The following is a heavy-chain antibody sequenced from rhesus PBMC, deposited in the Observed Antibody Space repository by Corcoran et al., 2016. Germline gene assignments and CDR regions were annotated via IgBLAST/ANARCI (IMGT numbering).Heavy chain of an antibody. V-gene: IGHV4S7*01. J-gene: IGHJ4*01. Sequence: QVQLQESGPGLVKPSETLSLTCAVSGGSISSDYWSWIRQPPGKGLEWIGYIYGSSGSTYYNPSLKSRVIISTDTSKNQFSLKLTSVTAADTAVYYCARREYDYNFWTGYFDYWGQGVLVTVSS. CDR1: GGSISSDY. CDR2: IYGSSGST. CDR3: ARREYDYNFWTGYFDY. D-gene: IGHD3-3*01.